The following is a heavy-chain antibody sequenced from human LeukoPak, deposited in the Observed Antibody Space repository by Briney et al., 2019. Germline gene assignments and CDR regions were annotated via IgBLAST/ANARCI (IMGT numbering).Heavy chain of an antibody. Sequence: PGGSLRLSCAASGFTFSSYGMHWVRQAPGKGLERVAVIWYDGSNKYYADSVKGRFTISRDNSKNTLYLQMNSLRAEDTAVYYCATDWGCLRSLYYVGYWGQGTLVTVSS. V-gene: IGHV3-33*01. CDR1: GFTFSSYG. CDR3: ATDWGCLRSLYYVGY. J-gene: IGHJ4*02. CDR2: IWYDGSNK. D-gene: IGHD5/OR15-5a*01.